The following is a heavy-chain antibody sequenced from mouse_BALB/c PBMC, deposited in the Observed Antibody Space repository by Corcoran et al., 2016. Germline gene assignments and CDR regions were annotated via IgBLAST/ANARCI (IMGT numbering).Heavy chain of an antibody. J-gene: IGHJ2*01. Sequence: EIQLQQSGPELMKPGASVKISCKASGYSFTSYYMHWVKQSHGKSLEWIGYIDPFNGGTSYNQKFKGKATLTVDKSSSTAYMHLSSLTSENSAVYYCARDQTRTADYFGYWGQGTTLTVSA. CDR1: GYSFTSYY. D-gene: IGHD3-3*01. V-gene: IGHV1S135*01. CDR2: IDPFNGGT. CDR3: ARDQTRTADYFGY.